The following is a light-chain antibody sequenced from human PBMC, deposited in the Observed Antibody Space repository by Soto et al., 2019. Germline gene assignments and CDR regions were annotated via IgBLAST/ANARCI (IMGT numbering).Light chain of an antibody. J-gene: IGKJ5*01. CDR1: QSVSSSY. CDR3: QKYGSSPRVT. Sequence: EIVLTQSPGTLSLSPGERATLSCRASQSVSSSYLAWYQQKPGQAPRLLIYGASSRAAGIPDRFSGSGSGTDFTLTISSLEPEDFAVYYCQKYGSSPRVTFGQGTRLEIK. CDR2: GAS. V-gene: IGKV3-20*01.